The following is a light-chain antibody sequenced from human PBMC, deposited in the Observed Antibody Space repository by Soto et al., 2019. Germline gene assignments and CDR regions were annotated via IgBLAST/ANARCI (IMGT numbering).Light chain of an antibody. CDR1: QSVSSS. J-gene: IGKJ4*01. V-gene: IGKV3-11*01. CDR2: DTS. CDR3: QQRSTWPRLT. Sequence: EIVLTQSPATLSLSPGERATLSCRARQSVSSSLACYQQRPGQAPRLLIYDTSNRATGIPARFSGSGSGTDFTLTIGSLEHEDLAVYYCQQRSTWPRLTFGGGTKVDI.